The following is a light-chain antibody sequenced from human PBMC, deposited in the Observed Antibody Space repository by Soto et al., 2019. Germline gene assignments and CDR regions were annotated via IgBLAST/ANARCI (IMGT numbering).Light chain of an antibody. J-gene: IGLJ2*01. CDR1: ASDVGAYDY. V-gene: IGLV2-8*01. CDR3: SSYAGSNNF. CDR2: EVS. Sequence: QSALTQPASVSGSPGQSITISCTGTASDVGAYDYVSWYQQHPGTAPKLMIYEVSKRPSGVPDRFSGSKSGNTASLTVSGLQAEDEADYYCSSYAGSNNFFGGGTKLTVL.